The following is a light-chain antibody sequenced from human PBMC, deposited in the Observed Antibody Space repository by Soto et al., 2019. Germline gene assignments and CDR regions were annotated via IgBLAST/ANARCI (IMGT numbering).Light chain of an antibody. Sequence: QSVLTQPPSASGSPGQSVTISFTGTSSDVGGYKYVSWYQRHPVKAPKPIIYEVSRRPPGVPDRFSGSKSGNTASLTVSGLHDEDEDDYYCSSYAGSNNLIYVGGTKLA. J-gene: IGLJ2*01. CDR1: SSDVGGYKY. CDR3: SSYAGSNNLI. CDR2: EVS. V-gene: IGLV2-8*01.